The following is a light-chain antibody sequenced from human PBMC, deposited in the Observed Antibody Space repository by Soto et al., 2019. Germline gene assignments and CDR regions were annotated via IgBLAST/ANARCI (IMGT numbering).Light chain of an antibody. CDR2: SAS. CDR3: QQYDSSPVT. V-gene: IGKV3-20*01. J-gene: IGKJ4*01. CDR1: QSVGSSH. Sequence: EIVLTQSPGTLSLSPGERATLSCRASQSVGSSHLVWYQQKPGQAPSLLMSSASNRATGIPDRFSSSGSGTDFTLTISRLEPEDFAVYYCQQYDSSPVTFGGGTKVEI.